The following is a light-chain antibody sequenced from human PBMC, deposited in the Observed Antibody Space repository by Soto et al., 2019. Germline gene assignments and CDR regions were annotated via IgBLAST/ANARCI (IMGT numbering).Light chain of an antibody. CDR2: DAS. V-gene: IGKV3-11*01. CDR1: QSVSSY. Sequence: EIFLTQSPATLSLSPWKIATLSWRASQSVSSYLAWYQQKPGQAPRLLIYDASNRATGIPVRFSGSGSATDFTLTISSLEAEDFAVYYCQQRSNWPLTFGGGTKVDIK. CDR3: QQRSNWPLT. J-gene: IGKJ4*01.